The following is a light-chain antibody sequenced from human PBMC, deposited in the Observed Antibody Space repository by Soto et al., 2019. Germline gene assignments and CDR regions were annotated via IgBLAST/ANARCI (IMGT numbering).Light chain of an antibody. CDR3: QQSYSTPH. V-gene: IGKV1-39*01. J-gene: IGKJ4*01. CDR2: AAS. CDR1: QSISSY. Sequence: DIRMTQSPSSLSASVGDRVTITCRASQSISSYLNWYQQKPGKAPKLLIYAASSLQSGVPSRFSGSGSGTDFTLTISSLQPEDFATYYCQQSYSTPHFGGGTKVEIK.